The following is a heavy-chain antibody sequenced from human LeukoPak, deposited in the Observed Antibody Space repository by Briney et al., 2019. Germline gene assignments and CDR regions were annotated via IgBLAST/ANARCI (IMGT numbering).Heavy chain of an antibody. J-gene: IGHJ3*02. CDR3: TREIGAPGAFDI. Sequence: GGSLRLSCVASGFTFSRNWMHWVRQAPGKGLVWASRINSDDSSTSYAESVKGRFTISRDNAKNTLHLQMNSLRAEDTAVYYCTREIGAPGAFDIWGQGTMVTVSS. V-gene: IGHV3-74*01. CDR2: INSDDSST. CDR1: GFTFSRNW. D-gene: IGHD1-26*01.